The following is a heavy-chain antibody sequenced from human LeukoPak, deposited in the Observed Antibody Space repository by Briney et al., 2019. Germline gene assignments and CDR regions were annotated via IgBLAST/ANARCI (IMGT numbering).Heavy chain of an antibody. D-gene: IGHD2-2*01. CDR1: GGSISSSY. CDR2: IHHSGNT. J-gene: IGHJ5*02. V-gene: IGHV4-59*12. CDR3: ARAWGPNCSSTSCYRWFDP. Sequence: SETLSLTCTVSGGSISSSYWSWIRQSPGKGLEWIGYIHHSGNTNSSPPLKSRVTISIDTPKNQFSLKLSSVTAADTAVYYCARAWGPNCSSTSCYRWFDPWGRGTLVTVSS.